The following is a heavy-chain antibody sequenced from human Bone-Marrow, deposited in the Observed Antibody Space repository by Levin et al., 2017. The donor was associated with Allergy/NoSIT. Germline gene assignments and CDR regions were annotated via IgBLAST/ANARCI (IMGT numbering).Heavy chain of an antibody. CDR3: PPTITISLGGVIVGGPFDH. D-gene: IGHD3-16*02. Sequence: SGPTLVKPTQTLTLTCTFSGFSLNTSGMGVAWIRQPPGKALEWLALIYWDDDQRYSPSLENRLTSTKDTSKNQVVLTITIMDPVDTSTYYCPPTITISLGGVIVGGPFDHWGQGTLVSVSS. CDR2: IYWDDDQ. CDR1: GFSLNTSGMG. J-gene: IGHJ5*02. V-gene: IGHV2-5*02.